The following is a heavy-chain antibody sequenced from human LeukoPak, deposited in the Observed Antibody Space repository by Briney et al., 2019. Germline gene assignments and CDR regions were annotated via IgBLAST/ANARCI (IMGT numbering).Heavy chain of an antibody. V-gene: IGHV1-69*13. CDR3: AREPITMVRGVIIALDY. CDR2: IIPIFGTA. CDR1: GGTFSSYA. D-gene: IGHD3-10*01. Sequence: SVKVSCKASGGTFSSYAISWVRQAPGQGLEWMGGIIPIFGTANYAQKFQGRVTITADESTSTAYMELSSLRSEDTAVYYCAREPITMVRGVIIALDYWGQGTLVTVSS. J-gene: IGHJ4*02.